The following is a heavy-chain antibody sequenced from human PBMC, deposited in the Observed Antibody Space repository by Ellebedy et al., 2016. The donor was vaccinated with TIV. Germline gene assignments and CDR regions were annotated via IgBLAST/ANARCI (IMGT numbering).Heavy chain of an antibody. J-gene: IGHJ6*02. V-gene: IGHV3-66*01. CDR2: FYSDGRT. Sequence: LSLTCAASGLTVSSNYMNWVRQAPGKGLEWVSVFYSDGRTYFADSVKDRFTVSRDITRNTLYLQMNSLRAEDTALYFCARVRGRSESYAMDVWGQGTTVTVSS. CDR1: GLTVSSNY. CDR3: ARVRGRSESYAMDV.